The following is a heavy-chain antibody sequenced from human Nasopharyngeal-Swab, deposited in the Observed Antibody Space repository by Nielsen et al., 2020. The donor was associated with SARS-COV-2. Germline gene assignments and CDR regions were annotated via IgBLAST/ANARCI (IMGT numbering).Heavy chain of an antibody. Sequence: WVRQAPGQVLEWMGCINPNSGSATYAQKFEGRVTMTRATSRDTAYMELSVLRPDDTAVFYCAREMRDSSSGNDAFDAWGQGTRVTVSS. D-gene: IGHD3-10*01. CDR3: AREMRDSSSGNDAFDA. J-gene: IGHJ3*01. V-gene: IGHV1-2*02. CDR2: INPNSGSA.